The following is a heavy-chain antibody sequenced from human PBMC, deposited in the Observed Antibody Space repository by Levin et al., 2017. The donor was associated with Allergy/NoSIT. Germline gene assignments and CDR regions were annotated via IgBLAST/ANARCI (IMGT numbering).Heavy chain of an antibody. CDR3: ARQYGDPPYYYGMDV. J-gene: IGHJ6*02. Sequence: LSLTCAASGFSFNTYDMHWARQATGKGLEWVSTITTAGVTYYPGSVKDRFTISRENAKNSLYLQMNSLRAGDTAVYYCARQYGDPPYYYGMDVWGQGTTVTVSS. V-gene: IGHV3-13*04. CDR1: GFSFNTYD. CDR2: ITTAGVT. D-gene: IGHD4-17*01.